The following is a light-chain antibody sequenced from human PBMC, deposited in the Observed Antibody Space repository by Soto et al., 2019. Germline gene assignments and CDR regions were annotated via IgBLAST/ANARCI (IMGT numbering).Light chain of an antibody. Sequence: QSALTQPASVSGSPGQSSSISCTGTSSDVGNYNYVSWYQHHPGKAPKLIMYDVSNRPSGVSYRFSGSKSGNTASLTISGLQAEDEADYYCSSYTTTSPGVFGGGTKLTVL. CDR1: SSDVGNYNY. J-gene: IGLJ3*02. V-gene: IGLV2-14*03. CDR3: SSYTTTSPGV. CDR2: DVS.